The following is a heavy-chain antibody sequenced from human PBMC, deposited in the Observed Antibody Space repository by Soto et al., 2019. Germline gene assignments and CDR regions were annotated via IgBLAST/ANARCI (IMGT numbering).Heavy chain of an antibody. V-gene: IGHV4-34*01. CDR1: GGSFSGYY. CDR2: INHSGST. CDR3: AREGHPRGFFDY. J-gene: IGHJ4*02. Sequence: SETLSLTCAVYGGSFSGYYWSWIRQPPGEGLEWIGEINHSGSTNYNPSLKSRVTISVDTSKNQFSLKLSSVTAADTAVYYCAREGHPRGFFDYWGQGTLVTVSS.